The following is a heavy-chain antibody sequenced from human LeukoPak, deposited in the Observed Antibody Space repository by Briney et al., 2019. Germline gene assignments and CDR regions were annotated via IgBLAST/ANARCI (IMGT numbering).Heavy chain of an antibody. Sequence: SETLSLTCTVSGGSLSSSSYYWGWLRQPPGKGLEWLGSIYYSGSTYYNPSLKSRVTISVDTSKNQFSLKLSSVTAADTAVYYCARLETGYCSSTSCYTGGHFFDPWGQGTLVTVSS. CDR1: GGSLSSSSYY. CDR2: IYYSGST. D-gene: IGHD2-2*02. J-gene: IGHJ5*02. CDR3: ARLETGYCSSTSCYTGGHFFDP. V-gene: IGHV4-39*01.